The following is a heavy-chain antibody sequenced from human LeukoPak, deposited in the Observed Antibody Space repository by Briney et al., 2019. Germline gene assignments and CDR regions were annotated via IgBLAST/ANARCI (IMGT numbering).Heavy chain of an antibody. CDR1: GFTFSSYE. D-gene: IGHD2-2*01. Sequence: GGSLRLSCAASGFTFSSYEMNWVRQAPGKGLEWVSYISSSGSTIYYADSAKGRFTISRDNAKNSLYLQMNSLRAEDTAVYYCATSSTSYYNWFDPWGQGTLVTVSS. V-gene: IGHV3-48*03. CDR2: ISSSGSTI. CDR3: ATSSTSYYNWFDP. J-gene: IGHJ5*02.